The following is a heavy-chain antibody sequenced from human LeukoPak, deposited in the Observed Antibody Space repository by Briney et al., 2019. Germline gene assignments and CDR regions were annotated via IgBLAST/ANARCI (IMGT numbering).Heavy chain of an antibody. J-gene: IGHJ6*03. CDR1: GFTFSSYS. D-gene: IGHD5-12*01. CDR3: ARERSGYDLYYYYYMDV. CDR2: ISSSSSYI. Sequence: GGSLRLSCAASGFTFSSYSMNWVRQAPGKGLEWVSSISSSSSYIYYADSVKGRFTISRDNAKNSLYLQMNSLRAEDTAVYYCARERSGYDLYYYYYMDVWGKGTTVTVSS. V-gene: IGHV3-21*01.